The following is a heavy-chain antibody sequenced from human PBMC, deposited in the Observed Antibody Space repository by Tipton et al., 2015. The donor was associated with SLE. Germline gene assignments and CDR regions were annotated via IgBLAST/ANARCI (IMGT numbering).Heavy chain of an antibody. D-gene: IGHD3-3*01. CDR2: VNHSGST. V-gene: IGHV4-34*01. CDR1: GGSFSGYY. Sequence: TPSLTCAVYGGSFSGYYWSWIRQPPGKGLEWIGEVNHSGSTNYNPSLKSRVTIFVDTSKNQFFLKLSSVTAADTAVYYCARGWDYDFWSGYADYWGQGTLVTVSS. J-gene: IGHJ4*02. CDR3: ARGWDYDFWSGYADY.